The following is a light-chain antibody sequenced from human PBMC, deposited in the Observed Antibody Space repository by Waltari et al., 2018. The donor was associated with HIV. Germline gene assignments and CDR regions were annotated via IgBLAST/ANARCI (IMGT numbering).Light chain of an antibody. J-gene: IGLJ3*02. CDR3: ASWDDNLHHWV. CDR1: HSNIDKHF. V-gene: IGLV1-47*01. Sequence: QSVLTQTPSASRAPGQRILMSCSWPHSNIDKHFVSWFQQVSGGAPKLVIYRNDQRPSGVPARFSPAKSGSTASLAIAGLQSDDEAEYFCASWDDNLHHWVFGGGTTLTV. CDR2: RND.